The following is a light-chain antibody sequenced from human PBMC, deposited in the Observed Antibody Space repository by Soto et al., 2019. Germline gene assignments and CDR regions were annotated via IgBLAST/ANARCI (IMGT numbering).Light chain of an antibody. CDR3: QQHINWPLT. J-gene: IGKJ4*01. V-gene: IGKV3-11*01. CDR1: QTVSSS. Sequence: NGWTQYPATLSLSPGGRATLSCRASQTVSSSLAWYQQKPGQAPRLLIYEASNRATGIPARFSGSGSGADFTLTISSLEPEDFALYYCQQHINWPLTFGGGTKV. CDR2: EAS.